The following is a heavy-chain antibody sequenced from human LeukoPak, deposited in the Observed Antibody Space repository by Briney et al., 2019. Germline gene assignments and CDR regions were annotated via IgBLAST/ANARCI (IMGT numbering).Heavy chain of an antibody. Sequence: SQTLSLTCTVSGDSISSSSSYWGWIRQPPGKGLEWIGSIYYSGSTYYNTSLKSRVTISVDTSKNQFSLKLSSVTAADTAVYYCARVRSSSSGVEYWGQGTLVTVSS. D-gene: IGHD6-6*01. V-gene: IGHV4-39*07. CDR1: GDSISSSSSY. J-gene: IGHJ4*02. CDR2: IYYSGST. CDR3: ARVRSSSSGVEY.